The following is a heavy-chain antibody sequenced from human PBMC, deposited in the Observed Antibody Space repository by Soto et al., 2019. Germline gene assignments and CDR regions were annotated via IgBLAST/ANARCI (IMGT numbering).Heavy chain of an antibody. CDR2: IIPIPGVA. CDR1: GGTFRSYS. J-gene: IGHJ5*02. V-gene: IGHV1-69*02. D-gene: IGHD5-12*01. CDR3: ARGEVATILASNWFDP. Sequence: QVQLVQSGAEVKKPGSSMKVSCRASGGTFRSYSISWVRQAPGQGLEWMGRIIPIPGVASYAQKFQGRVTITADKSTSTAYLELNSLRSEDTAVYYCARGEVATILASNWFDPWGQGTLVSVSS.